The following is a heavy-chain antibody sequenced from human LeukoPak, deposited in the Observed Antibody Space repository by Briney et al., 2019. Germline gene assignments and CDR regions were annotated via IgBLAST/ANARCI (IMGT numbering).Heavy chain of an antibody. CDR3: AREDLDLGDQTFDP. CDR2: ISGRDGNT. J-gene: IGHJ5*02. D-gene: IGHD3-10*01. Sequence: GESLRLSCAASGFTFSTYGMNWVRQAPGEGLEWVSAISGRDGNTYYADSVKGRFTISRDNSKNTLYLQMNSLRAEDTAVYYCAREDLDLGDQTFDPWGQGTLVTVSS. CDR1: GFTFSTYG. V-gene: IGHV3-23*01.